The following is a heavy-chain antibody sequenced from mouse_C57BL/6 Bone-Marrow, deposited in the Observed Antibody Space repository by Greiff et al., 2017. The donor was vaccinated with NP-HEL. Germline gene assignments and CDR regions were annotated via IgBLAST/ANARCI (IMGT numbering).Heavy chain of an antibody. V-gene: IGHV5-4*01. Sequence: EVQVVESGGGLVKPGGSLKLSCAASGFTFSSYAMSWVRQTPEKRLEWVATISDGGSYTYYPDNVKGRFTISRDNAKNNLYLQMSHLKSEDTAMYYCARELLPGDYAMDYWGQGTSVTVSS. J-gene: IGHJ4*01. CDR3: ARELLPGDYAMDY. CDR2: ISDGGSYT. D-gene: IGHD2-3*01. CDR1: GFTFSSYA.